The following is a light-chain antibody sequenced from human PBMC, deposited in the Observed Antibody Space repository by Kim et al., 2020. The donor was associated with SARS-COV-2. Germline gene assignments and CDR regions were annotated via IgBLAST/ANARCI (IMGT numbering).Light chain of an antibody. Sequence: SLAIGHTARSTCGGKNIGSKNVHWYQQKPGQDPVLVIYSDSNRPSVMPEPFSGSNTGNTATLTISRAQAGDEADYYCQVWDSSTWVFGGGTQLTVL. J-gene: IGLJ3*02. V-gene: IGLV3-9*01. CDR2: SDS. CDR1: NIGSKN. CDR3: QVWDSSTWV.